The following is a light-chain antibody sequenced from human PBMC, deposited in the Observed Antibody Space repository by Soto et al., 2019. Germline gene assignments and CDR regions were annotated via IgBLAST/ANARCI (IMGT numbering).Light chain of an antibody. CDR3: QQYNNWPPFT. V-gene: IGKV3-15*01. Sequence: EIVMTQSPATLSVSPGERATVSCRASQSVSSNLAWYQQKPGQAPRLVIYGASTRASGMPARSSGSGSGTEFTLTISSLQSEDFAVYYCQQYNNWPPFTFGPGTKVDIK. CDR2: GAS. CDR1: QSVSSN. J-gene: IGKJ3*01.